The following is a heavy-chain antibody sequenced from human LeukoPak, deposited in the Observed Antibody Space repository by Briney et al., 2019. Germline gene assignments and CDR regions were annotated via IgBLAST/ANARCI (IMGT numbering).Heavy chain of an antibody. CDR2: IYHSGST. D-gene: IGHD6-13*01. Sequence: SETLSLTCTVSGYSISSGYYWGWIRQPPGKGLEWIGSIYHSGSTYYNPSLKSRVTISVDTSKNQFSLKLSSVTAADTAVYYCARGEDSSSWYGYWGQGTLVTVSS. J-gene: IGHJ4*02. CDR3: ARGEDSSSWYGY. V-gene: IGHV4-38-2*02. CDR1: GYSISSGYY.